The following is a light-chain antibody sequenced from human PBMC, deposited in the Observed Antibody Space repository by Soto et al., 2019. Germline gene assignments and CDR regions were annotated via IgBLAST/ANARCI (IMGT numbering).Light chain of an antibody. V-gene: IGKV1-39*01. CDR3: QQSYSTPRT. CDR2: GAS. CDR1: QSITSF. Sequence: DIQLTQSPSSLSASMGDSVTITCRASQSITSFLNWYQQKPGEAPSLLIHGASSLQSGVPARFSGRGSGTDFTLTIFSLQAEDFATYYCQQSYSTPRTFGQGTKV. J-gene: IGKJ1*01.